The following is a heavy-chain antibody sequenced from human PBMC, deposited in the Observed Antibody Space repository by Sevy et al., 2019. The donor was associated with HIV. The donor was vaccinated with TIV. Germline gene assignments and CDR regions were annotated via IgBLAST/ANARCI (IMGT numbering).Heavy chain of an antibody. J-gene: IGHJ6*03. CDR1: GDSVSSNSAA. CDR3: AREAFSRTMTISYYYYMDV. Sequence: SQTLSLTCAISGDSVSSNSAAWNWIRQSPSRGLEWLGRTYYRSKWYNDYAVSVKSRITINPDTSKNQFSLQLNSVTPEDTAVYYCAREAFSRTMTISYYYYMDVWGKGTTVTVSS. V-gene: IGHV6-1*01. D-gene: IGHD3-22*01. CDR2: TYYRSKWYN.